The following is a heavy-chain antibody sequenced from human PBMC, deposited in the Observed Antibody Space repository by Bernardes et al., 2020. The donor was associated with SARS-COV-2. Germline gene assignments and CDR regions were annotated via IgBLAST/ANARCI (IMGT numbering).Heavy chain of an antibody. J-gene: IGHJ4*02. D-gene: IGHD3-22*01. CDR2: ISYDGSNK. CDR1: GFTFSSYA. Sequence: SLRLSCAASGFTFSSYAMHWVRQAPGKGLEWVAVISYDGSNKYYADSVKGRFTISRDNSKNTLYLQMNSLRAEDTAVYYCARDRSGDYYDSSGYYNYFDYWGQGTLVTVSS. V-gene: IGHV3-30*01. CDR3: ARDRSGDYYDSSGYYNYFDY.